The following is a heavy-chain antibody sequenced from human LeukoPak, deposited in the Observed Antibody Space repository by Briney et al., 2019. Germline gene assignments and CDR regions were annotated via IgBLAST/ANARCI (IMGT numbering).Heavy chain of an antibody. CDR1: GFTFSDYY. V-gene: IGHV3-53*01. Sequence: GGSLRLSCAASGFTFSDYYMSWVRQAPGKGLEWVSVIYSGGSTYYADSVKGRFTISRDNSKNTLYLQMNSLRAEDTAVYYCARGLEYGDYWGQGTLVTVSS. D-gene: IGHD6-6*01. CDR2: IYSGGST. CDR3: ARGLEYGDY. J-gene: IGHJ4*02.